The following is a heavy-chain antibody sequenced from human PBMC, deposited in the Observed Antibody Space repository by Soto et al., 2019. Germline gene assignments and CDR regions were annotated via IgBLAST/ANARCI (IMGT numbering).Heavy chain of an antibody. Sequence: SETLSLTCSVSGGSISSGDYYWSWIRQPPGKGLEWIGYIYYSGSTNYNPSLKSRVTISVDTSKNQFSLKLSSVTAADTAVYYCAREERDYYYYYMDVWGKGTTVTVSS. V-gene: IGHV4-61*08. CDR3: AREERDYYYYYMDV. CDR1: GGSISSGDYY. CDR2: IYYSGST. J-gene: IGHJ6*03.